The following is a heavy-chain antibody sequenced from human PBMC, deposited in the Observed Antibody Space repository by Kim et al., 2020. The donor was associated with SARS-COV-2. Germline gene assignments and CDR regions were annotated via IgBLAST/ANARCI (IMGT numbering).Heavy chain of an antibody. J-gene: IGHJ6*02. CDR1: GGSVSSGSYY. D-gene: IGHD3-9*01. CDR3: ARDRLLPYDTGDGDILTGYYYYGMDV. CDR2: IYYSGST. Sequence: SETLSLTCTVSGGSVSSGSYYWSWIRQPPGKGLEWIGYIYYSGSTNYNPSLKSRVTISVDTSKNQFSLKLSSVTAADTAVYYCARDRLLPYDTGDGDILTGYYYYGMDVWGQGTTVTVSS. V-gene: IGHV4-61*01.